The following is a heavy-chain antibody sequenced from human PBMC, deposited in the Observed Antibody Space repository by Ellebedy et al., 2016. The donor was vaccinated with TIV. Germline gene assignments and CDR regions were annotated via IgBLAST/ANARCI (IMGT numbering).Heavy chain of an antibody. J-gene: IGHJ4*02. CDR2: TYYKSKWFT. CDR1: GDSVSSNSAA. CDR3: ARAVVASTNTPIVLDS. Sequence: MPSETLSLTCAISGDSVSSNSAAWSCIRQSQSRGLEWLGRTYYKSKWFTDYALSVRSRITISPDTTKNQLSLHLDSVTPEDTAVYYCARAVVASTNTPIVLDSWGQGIRVTVSS. D-gene: IGHD2-8*01. V-gene: IGHV6-1*01.